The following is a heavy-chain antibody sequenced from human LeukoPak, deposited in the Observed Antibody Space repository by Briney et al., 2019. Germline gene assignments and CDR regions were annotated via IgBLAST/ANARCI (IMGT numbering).Heavy chain of an antibody. CDR3: ARDIRPRVESFDY. D-gene: IGHD3-3*01. V-gene: IGHV1-2*02. Sequence: ASVKVSCKTSGYTFTDYHIHWVRQAPGQGLEWMGWINPNSGGTNYAQKFQGRVTMTRDTSITTAYMELSRLRSDDTAVYYCARDIRPRVESFDYWGQGTLVTVPS. J-gene: IGHJ4*02. CDR1: GYTFTDYH. CDR2: INPNSGGT.